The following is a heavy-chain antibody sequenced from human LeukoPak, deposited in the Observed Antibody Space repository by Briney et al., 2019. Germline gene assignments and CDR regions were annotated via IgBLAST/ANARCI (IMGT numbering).Heavy chain of an antibody. J-gene: IGHJ4*02. CDR1: GGSIDSSSYY. CDR3: GRDSIGSGSYLSYFDY. Sequence: PSETLSLTCTVSGGSIDSSSYYRGWIRQPPGKGLEWIGNIFYSGSTYYNPSLKSRVTISVDTSKNQFSLKLSSVTAADTAVYYCGRDSIGSGSYLSYFDYWGQGTLVTVSS. CDR2: IFYSGST. D-gene: IGHD1-26*01. V-gene: IGHV4-39*07.